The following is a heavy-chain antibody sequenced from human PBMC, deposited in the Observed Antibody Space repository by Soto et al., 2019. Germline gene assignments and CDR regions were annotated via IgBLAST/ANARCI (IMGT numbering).Heavy chain of an antibody. CDR3: ARGTSIRYFDWLLPPRYYFDY. D-gene: IGHD3-9*01. CDR1: GYTFTSYD. Sequence: ASVKVSCKASGYTFTSYDINWVRQATGQGLEWMGWMNPNSGNTGYAQKFQGRVTMTRNTSISTAYMELGSLRSEDTAVYYCARGTSIRYFDWLLPPRYYFDYWGQGTLVTVSS. V-gene: IGHV1-8*01. J-gene: IGHJ4*02. CDR2: MNPNSGNT.